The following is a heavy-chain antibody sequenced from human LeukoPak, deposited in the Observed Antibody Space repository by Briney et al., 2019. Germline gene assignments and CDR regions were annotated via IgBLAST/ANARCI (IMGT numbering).Heavy chain of an antibody. V-gene: IGHV4-59*01. Sequence: PSETLSLTCTVSGGSISSYYWSWIRQPPGKGLEWIGYIYYSGSTNYNPSLKSRVTISVDTSTNQFSLKLSSVTAADTAVYYCARLIYCSGGNCNLGYFDYWGQGTLVTVSS. CDR3: ARLIYCSGGNCNLGYFDY. D-gene: IGHD2-15*01. J-gene: IGHJ4*02. CDR2: IYYSGST. CDR1: GGSISSYY.